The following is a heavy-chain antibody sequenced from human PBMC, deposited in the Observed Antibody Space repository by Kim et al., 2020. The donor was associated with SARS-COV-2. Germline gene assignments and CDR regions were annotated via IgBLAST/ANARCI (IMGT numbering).Heavy chain of an antibody. V-gene: IGHV4-31*03. J-gene: IGHJ5*02. CDR1: GGSISSGGYY. D-gene: IGHD3-3*01. CDR2: INYSGST. Sequence: SETLSLTCTVYGGSISSGGYYWSWIRQHQGKGREWIGYINYSGSTYYNPSLKSRVTISVVTSKNKLSLKLGSVTAADTAVYYCAGAMGITICGVVIVNWFDPWGQGTLVTVSS. CDR3: AGAMGITICGVVIVNWFDP.